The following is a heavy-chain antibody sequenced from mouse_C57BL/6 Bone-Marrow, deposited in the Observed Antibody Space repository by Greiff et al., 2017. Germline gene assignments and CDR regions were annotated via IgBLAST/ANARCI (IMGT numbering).Heavy chain of an antibody. V-gene: IGHV1-64*01. D-gene: IGHD2-2*01. Sequence: QVQLQQPGAELVKPGASVKLSCKASGYTFTSYWMHWVKQRPGQGLEWIGMIHPNSGSTNYNEKFKSKATLTVDKSSSTAYMQLSSLTSEDSAVYYCAREYVYEYYYAMDYWGQGTSVTVSS. J-gene: IGHJ4*01. CDR3: AREYVYEYYYAMDY. CDR1: GYTFTSYW. CDR2: IHPNSGST.